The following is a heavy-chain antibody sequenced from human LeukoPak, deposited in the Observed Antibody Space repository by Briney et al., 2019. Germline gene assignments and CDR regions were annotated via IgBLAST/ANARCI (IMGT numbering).Heavy chain of an antibody. V-gene: IGHV4-39*01. CDR3: AKSGGYGLIDY. Sequence: SETLSLTCAVSGASVSGSNYYWGWIRQPPGKGLEWIGNIYSSGSTYYNASLQSRVTISIDTSKNQFSLRLNSVTAADTAMYYCAKSGGYGLIDYWGQGTLVTVSS. CDR1: GASVSGSNYY. D-gene: IGHD1-26*01. J-gene: IGHJ4*02. CDR2: IYSSGST.